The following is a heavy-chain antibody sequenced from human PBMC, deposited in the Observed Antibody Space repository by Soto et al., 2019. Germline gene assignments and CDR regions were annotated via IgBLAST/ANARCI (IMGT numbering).Heavy chain of an antibody. Sequence: PGGSLRLSCAASGFTFSSYAMSWVRQAPGKGLEWVSAISGSGGSTYYADSMKGRFTISRDNSKNTLYLQMNSLRAEDTAVYYCAKEQKDSSSWYELNYWGQGTLVTVSS. CDR1: GFTFSSYA. V-gene: IGHV3-23*01. J-gene: IGHJ4*02. D-gene: IGHD6-13*01. CDR3: AKEQKDSSSWYELNY. CDR2: ISGSGGST.